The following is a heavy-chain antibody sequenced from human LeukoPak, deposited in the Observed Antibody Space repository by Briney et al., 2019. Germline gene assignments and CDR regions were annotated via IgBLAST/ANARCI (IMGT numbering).Heavy chain of an antibody. CDR3: ARERGSD. Sequence: QPGGSLRLSCAASGFTYSTIFMGWVRQAPGKGLEWVSIIHIGVSTYYSDAGKGGVTISRDSFTNTLYLQMIGLRDDDTAVYYCARERGSDWGQGTLVTVSS. V-gene: IGHV3-53*01. D-gene: IGHD2-15*01. CDR2: IHIGVST. J-gene: IGHJ4*02. CDR1: GFTYSTIF.